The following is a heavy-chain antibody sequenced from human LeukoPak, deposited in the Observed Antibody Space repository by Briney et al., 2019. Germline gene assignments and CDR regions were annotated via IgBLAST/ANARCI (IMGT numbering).Heavy chain of an antibody. D-gene: IGHD2-15*01. CDR1: GYSFTSYW. J-gene: IGHJ2*01. V-gene: IGHV5-51*01. CDR3: ARRTYCSGGSCYPHWYFDL. Sequence: GESLKISCKGFGYSFTSYWIGWVRQMPGKGLEWMGIINPGDSDTRYSPSFQGQVTISADKSISTAYLQWSSLKASDTAMYYCARRTYCSGGSCYPHWYFDLWGRGTLVTVSS. CDR2: INPGDSDT.